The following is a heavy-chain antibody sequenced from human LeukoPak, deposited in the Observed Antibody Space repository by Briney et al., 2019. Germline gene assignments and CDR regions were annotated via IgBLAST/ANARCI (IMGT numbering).Heavy chain of an antibody. D-gene: IGHD6-19*01. CDR3: ARVFGSGWYYFDY. J-gene: IGHJ4*02. V-gene: IGHV3-66*01. CDR1: GFTVSSNY. Sequence: GGSLRLSWAASGFTVSSNYMSWGRQAPGKGLEGVSVIYSGGITYYADSVKGRFTISRDNSKNTLYLQMNSLSAEDTAVYYCARVFGSGWYYFDYWGQGPLVTVSS. CDR2: IYSGGIT.